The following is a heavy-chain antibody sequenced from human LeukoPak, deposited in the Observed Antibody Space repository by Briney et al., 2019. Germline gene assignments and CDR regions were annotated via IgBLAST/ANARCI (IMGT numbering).Heavy chain of an antibody. J-gene: IGHJ4*02. Sequence: PSETLSLTCAVSGVSFDDYYWSWVRQPPGKGLEWIGEINHSGYTNDSPSLKSRVTMSIDTSRKQFSLNLRSVTVADTAVYYCTRMTTGHDYWGQGTLATVSS. D-gene: IGHD4-17*01. CDR1: GVSFDDYY. CDR3: TRMTTGHDY. CDR2: INHSGYT. V-gene: IGHV4-34*01.